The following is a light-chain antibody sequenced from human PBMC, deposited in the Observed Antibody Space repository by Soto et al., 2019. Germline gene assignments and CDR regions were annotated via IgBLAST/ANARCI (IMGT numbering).Light chain of an antibody. J-gene: IGLJ1*01. CDR3: CSYAGSYTFVV. Sequence: QSALTQPRSVPGSPGQSVTISCTGTSSDVGGYNYVSWYQQHPGKAPKFMIYDVSKRPSGVPDRFSGSKSGNTASLTIFGLQAEDEADYYCCSYAGSYTFVVFGTGTKVTVL. CDR2: DVS. V-gene: IGLV2-11*01. CDR1: SSDVGGYNY.